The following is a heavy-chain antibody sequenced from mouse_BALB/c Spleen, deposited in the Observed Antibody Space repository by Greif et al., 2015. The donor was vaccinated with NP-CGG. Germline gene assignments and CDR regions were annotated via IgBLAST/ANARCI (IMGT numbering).Heavy chain of an antibody. Sequence: EVKVVDSGAELVKPGASVKLSCTASGFNIKDTYMHWVKQRPEQGLEWIGRIDPANGNTKHDPKFQGKATITADTSSNTAYLQLSSLTSEDTAVYYWARYGNYVYFDVWGAGTTVTVSS. CDR3: ARYGNYVYFDV. CDR2: IDPANGNT. CDR1: GFNIKDTY. J-gene: IGHJ1*01. V-gene: IGHV14-3*02. D-gene: IGHD2-1*01.